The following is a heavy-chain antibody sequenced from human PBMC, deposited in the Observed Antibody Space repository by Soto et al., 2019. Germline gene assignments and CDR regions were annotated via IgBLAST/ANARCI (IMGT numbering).Heavy chain of an antibody. CDR1: GFTFSSYS. V-gene: IGHV3-48*01. J-gene: IGHJ4*02. Sequence: EVQLVESGGGLVQPGGSLRLSCAASGFTFSSYSMNWVRQAPGKGLEWVSYISSSSSTIYYADSVKGRFTISRDNAKNSLYLQMNSLRAEDTAVYYCVRDEGDYADYWGQGTLVTVSS. CDR2: ISSSSSTI. CDR3: VRDEGDYADY.